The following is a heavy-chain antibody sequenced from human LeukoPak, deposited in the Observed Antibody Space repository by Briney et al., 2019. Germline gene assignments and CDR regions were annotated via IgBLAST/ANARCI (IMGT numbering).Heavy chain of an antibody. D-gene: IGHD3-22*01. CDR1: GGSISSGGYS. CDR2: IYHSGST. J-gene: IGHJ3*02. Sequence: SETLSLTCAVSGGSISSGGYSWSWIRQPPGKGLEWIGYIYHSGSTYYNPSLKSRVTISVDRSKNQFSLKLSSVTAADTAVYYCARAPYYYDSKAFDIWGQGTVVTVSS. V-gene: IGHV4-30-2*01. CDR3: ARAPYYYDSKAFDI.